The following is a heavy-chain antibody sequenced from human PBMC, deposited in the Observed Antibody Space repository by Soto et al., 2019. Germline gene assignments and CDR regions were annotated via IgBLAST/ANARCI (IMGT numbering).Heavy chain of an antibody. CDR3: ARAGHVPGALVDY. D-gene: IGHD2-2*01. V-gene: IGHV3-48*02. CDR1: GFTFSNYS. Sequence: EVQLVQSGGGLVQPGGSLILSCAASGFTFSNYSMNWFRQAPAMGLEWVSYITGSRSTIYYAASVRGRFTISRDNAKNSLYLQMNSLRDEDTAMYYCARAGHVPGALVDYWGQGSLVTVSS. CDR2: ITGSRSTI. J-gene: IGHJ4*02.